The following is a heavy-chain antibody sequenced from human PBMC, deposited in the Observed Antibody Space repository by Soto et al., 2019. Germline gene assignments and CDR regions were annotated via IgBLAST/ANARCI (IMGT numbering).Heavy chain of an antibody. CDR2: ISGSGGST. CDR3: AKDFGNNVRPDAFDI. J-gene: IGHJ3*02. D-gene: IGHD2-8*01. CDR1: GFTFIGYA. Sequence: PGGSLRLSCAASGFTFIGYAMSWVRQAPGKGLEWVSAISGSGGSTYYADSVKGRFTISRDNSKNPLYLQMNSLRAEDTAVYYCAKDFGNNVRPDAFDIWGQGTMVTVSS. V-gene: IGHV3-23*01.